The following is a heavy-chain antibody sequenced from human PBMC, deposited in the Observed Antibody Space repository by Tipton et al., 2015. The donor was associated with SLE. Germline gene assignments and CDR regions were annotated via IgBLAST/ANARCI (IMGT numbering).Heavy chain of an antibody. V-gene: IGHV3-7*01. CDR2: INEYGSEK. J-gene: IGHJ4*02. CDR1: GGSISSYY. Sequence: LSLTCTVSGGSISSYYWSWIRQPPGKGLEWVANINEYGSEKHYVDSLKERLTISRDNAKNSLYLQMNSLRDEDTAVYYCTRESSTGAFDYWGQGNLVTVSS. D-gene: IGHD1-14*01. CDR3: TRESSTGAFDY.